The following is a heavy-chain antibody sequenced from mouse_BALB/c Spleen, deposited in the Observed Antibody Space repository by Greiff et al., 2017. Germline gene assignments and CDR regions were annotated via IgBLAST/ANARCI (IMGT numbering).Heavy chain of an antibody. CDR1: GFTFSDYY. V-gene: IGHV5-4*02. CDR2: ISDGGSYT. Sequence: EVNVVESGGGLVKPGGSLKLSCAASGFTFSDYYMYWVRQTPEKRLEWVATISDGGSYTYYPDSVKGRFTISRDNAKNSLYLQMSSLKSEDTAMYYCASPSGAYWGQGTLVTVSA. D-gene: IGHD3-1*01. CDR3: ASPSGAY. J-gene: IGHJ3*01.